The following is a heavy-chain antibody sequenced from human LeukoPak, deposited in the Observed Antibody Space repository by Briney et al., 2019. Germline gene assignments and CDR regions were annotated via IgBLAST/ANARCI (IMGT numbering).Heavy chain of an antibody. D-gene: IGHD3-3*01. Sequence: GGSLRLSCAASGFTFSSYSMNWVRQAPXXXXXWXSSISSSSSYIYYADSVKGRFTISRDNAKNSLYLQMNSLRAEDTAVYYCASDFWSGYYTGISPNGWGQGTLVTVSS. CDR3: ASDFWSGYYTGISPNG. V-gene: IGHV3-21*01. J-gene: IGHJ4*02. CDR2: ISSSSSYI. CDR1: GFTFSSYS.